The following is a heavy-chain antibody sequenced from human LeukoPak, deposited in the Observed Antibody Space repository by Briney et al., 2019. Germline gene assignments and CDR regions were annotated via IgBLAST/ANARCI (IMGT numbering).Heavy chain of an antibody. J-gene: IGHJ4*02. CDR2: IIPMMGIA. Sequence: SVKVSCKASGGTLRRHTITWVRQAPGQGLEWMGRIIPMMGIANYAQKFQGRVTITTDTSTDTAYMDLISLRSEDTAVYYCASRSHKTIVGADTREVGDYWGQGTLVTVSS. CDR3: ASRSHKTIVGADTREVGDY. V-gene: IGHV1-69*02. CDR1: GGTLRRHT. D-gene: IGHD6-19*01.